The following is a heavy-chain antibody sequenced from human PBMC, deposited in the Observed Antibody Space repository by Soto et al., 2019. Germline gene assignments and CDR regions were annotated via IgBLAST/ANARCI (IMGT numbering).Heavy chain of an antibody. D-gene: IGHD2-15*01. V-gene: IGHV4-39*01. CDR1: GCSISSSIYY. CDR3: ARQQPLSRCSGGSCYQNWFDP. J-gene: IGHJ5*02. Sequence: SETLSLTCPVSGCSISSSIYYWGWIRQPPGKGLEWIGSIYYSGSTYYNPSLKSRVTISVDTSKNQFSLKLSSVTAADTAVYYCARQQPLSRCSGGSCYQNWFDPWGQGTLVTVSS. CDR2: IYYSGST.